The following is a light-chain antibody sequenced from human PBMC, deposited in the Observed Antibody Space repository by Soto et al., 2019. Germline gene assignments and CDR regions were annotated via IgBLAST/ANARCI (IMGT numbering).Light chain of an antibody. J-gene: IGKJ2*01. V-gene: IGKV1-39*01. Sequence: DILMTQSPSTLSASVGDRVTITCRASQSISSYLNWYQQKPGKAPKLLIYAASSLQSGVPSRFSGSGSGTDFTLTIASLQPEDFSTYYCQQSDSTPYTFGQGTKVDIK. CDR3: QQSDSTPYT. CDR2: AAS. CDR1: QSISSY.